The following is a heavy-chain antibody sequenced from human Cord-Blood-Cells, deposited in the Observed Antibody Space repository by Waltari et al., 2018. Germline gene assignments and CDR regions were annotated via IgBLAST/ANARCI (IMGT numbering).Heavy chain of an antibody. CDR2: IYYSGST. J-gene: IGHJ4*02. V-gene: IGHV4-61*01. CDR3: ARRDYGDYFDY. CDR1: GGSVSSGSYY. D-gene: IGHD4-17*01. Sequence: QVQLQESGPGLVKPSETLSLTCTVYGGSVSSGSYYRSSMRQPPGKGLEWIGYIYYSGSTNYNPSLKSRVTISVDTSKNQFSLKLSSVTAADTAVYYCARRDYGDYFDYWGQGTLVTVSS.